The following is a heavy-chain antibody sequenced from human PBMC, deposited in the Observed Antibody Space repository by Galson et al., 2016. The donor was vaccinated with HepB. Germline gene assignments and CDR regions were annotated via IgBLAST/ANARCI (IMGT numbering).Heavy chain of an antibody. Sequence: SVKVSCKASGYTFTRYGITWVRQAPGQGLEWMGWISAYNGNTTYAQKLQGRVTMTTDTSTSTAYMELRSLRSDDTAVYYCARVVGLVYDFWIGTPYYYYGMDVWGQGTTVTVSS. D-gene: IGHD3-3*01. CDR1: GYTFTRYG. V-gene: IGHV1-18*01. J-gene: IGHJ6*02. CDR2: ISAYNGNT. CDR3: ARVVGLVYDFWIGTPYYYYGMDV.